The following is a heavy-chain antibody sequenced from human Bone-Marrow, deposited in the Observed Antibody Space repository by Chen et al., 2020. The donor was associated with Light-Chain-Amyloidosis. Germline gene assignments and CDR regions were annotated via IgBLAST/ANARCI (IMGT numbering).Heavy chain of an antibody. V-gene: IGHV5-51*01. Sequence: ELHLEKSGPEVKKPGESLKVSCKGSGYTFPIYWIGWVRQMPGKGLEWMGVIYPDDADARYSPSFEGQVTISADKSITTAYLQWRSLKASDTAMYYCARRRDGYNFDYWGQGTLVTVSS. CDR1: GYTFPIYW. CDR2: IYPDDADA. D-gene: IGHD5-12*01. J-gene: IGHJ4*02. CDR3: ARRRDGYNFDY.